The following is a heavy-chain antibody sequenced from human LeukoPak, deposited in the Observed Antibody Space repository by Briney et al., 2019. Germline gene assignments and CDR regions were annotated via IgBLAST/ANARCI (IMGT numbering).Heavy chain of an antibody. CDR2: TYFGSKWYH. J-gene: IGHJ4*02. CDR3: ARGLGWPYFDS. CDR1: RDSVSRNNIA. Sequence: SQTLSLTCAISRDSVSRNNIAWNWIRQSPSRGLEWLGRTYFGSKWYHEYAISVKGRITINPDTSKNQFSLQLNSVTPEDTAIYYCARGLGWPYFDSWGQGTLVTVSS. D-gene: IGHD5-24*01. V-gene: IGHV6-1*01.